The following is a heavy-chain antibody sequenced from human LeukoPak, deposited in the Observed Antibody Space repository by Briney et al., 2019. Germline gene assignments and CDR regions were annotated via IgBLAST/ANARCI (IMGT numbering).Heavy chain of an antibody. Sequence: GGSLRLSCAASGFTFSSYWMSWVRQAPGKGLEWVANIKHDGSEKYYVDSVKGRFTISRDNAKNSLYLQMNSLRAEDTAVYYCARDLYCSGGSCYPKKSGAFDIWGQGTMVTVSS. J-gene: IGHJ3*02. D-gene: IGHD2-15*01. V-gene: IGHV3-7*01. CDR3: ARDLYCSGGSCYPKKSGAFDI. CDR2: IKHDGSEK. CDR1: GFTFSSYW.